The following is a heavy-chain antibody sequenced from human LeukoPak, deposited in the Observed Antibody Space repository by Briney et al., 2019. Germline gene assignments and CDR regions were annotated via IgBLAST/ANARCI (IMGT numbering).Heavy chain of an antibody. CDR3: ARSEQQQLTFDI. J-gene: IGHJ3*02. CDR2: ISSSSSYI. V-gene: IGHV3-21*01. D-gene: IGHD6-13*01. CDR1: GFTFSSYS. Sequence: GGSLRLSCAASGFTFSSYSMNWVRQAPGKGLEWVSSISSSSSYIYYADSVKGRFTISRDNAKNSLYLQMNNLRAEDTAVYYCARSEQQQLTFDIWGQGTMVTVSS.